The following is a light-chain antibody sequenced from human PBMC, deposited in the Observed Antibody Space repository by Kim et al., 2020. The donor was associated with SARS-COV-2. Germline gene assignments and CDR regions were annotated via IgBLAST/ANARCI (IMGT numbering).Light chain of an antibody. CDR1: NSNIGNNY. CDR3: GTWDNSLNGVV. CDR2: DNN. J-gene: IGLJ2*01. Sequence: GQKVPISCSGSNSNIGNNYVSWYQQLPGTAPKLLIYDNNKRHSGIPDRFSGSKSGTSATLGITGLQTGDEAEYYCGTWDNSLNGVVFGGGTQLTVL. V-gene: IGLV1-51*01.